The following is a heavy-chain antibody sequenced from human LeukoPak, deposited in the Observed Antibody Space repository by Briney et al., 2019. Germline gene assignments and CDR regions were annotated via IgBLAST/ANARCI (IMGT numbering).Heavy chain of an antibody. CDR1: GFTFSNYY. J-gene: IGHJ4*02. Sequence: GGSLSLSCAASGFTFSNYYMSWVRQAPGKGLEWVANIKQDGSEKYYVDSVKGRFTISRDNGKNSVYLQMNSLRAEDTAVYYCARDRALYDRTGYYYTEDDYWGQGTLVTVSS. CDR3: ARDRALYDRTGYYYTEDDY. CDR2: IKQDGSEK. V-gene: IGHV3-7*01. D-gene: IGHD3-22*01.